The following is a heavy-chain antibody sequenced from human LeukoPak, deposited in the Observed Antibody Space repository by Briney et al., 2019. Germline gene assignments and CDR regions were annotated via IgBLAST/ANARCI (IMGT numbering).Heavy chain of an antibody. CDR2: IYPGDSDT. CDR3: ARRAYYNYGLDV. CDR1: GYRFTTYW. Sequence: GESLNIYCEGSGYRFTTYWIGWVRQTPGKGLEWMGVIYPGDSDTTYRPSFQGQVTISADKSNNTAYLQWSSLKASDTATYYCARRAYYNYGLDVWGQGTTVTVSS. V-gene: IGHV5-51*01. J-gene: IGHJ6*02.